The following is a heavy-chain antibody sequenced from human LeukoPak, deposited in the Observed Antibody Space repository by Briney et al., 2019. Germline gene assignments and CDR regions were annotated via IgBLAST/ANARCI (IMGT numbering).Heavy chain of an antibody. V-gene: IGHV4-39*01. J-gene: IGHJ4*02. D-gene: IGHD3-10*01. CDR2: IYYSGST. Sequence: SETLSLTCTVSGGSISSSSYYWGWIRQPPGKGLEWIGSIYYSGSTYYNPSLKSRVTISVDTSKNQFSLKLSSVTAADTAVYYCARQGSGSYYRSLGYWGQGTLVTVSS. CDR1: GGSISSSSYY. CDR3: ARQGSGSYYRSLGY.